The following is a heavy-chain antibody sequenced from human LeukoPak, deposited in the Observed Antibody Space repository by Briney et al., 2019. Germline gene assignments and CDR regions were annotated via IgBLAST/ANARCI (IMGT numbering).Heavy chain of an antibody. Sequence: ASVKVSCKASGYTFSGHYMHWVRQAPGQGLEWMGWINPKSGGTNYEQKFQGRVTMTRDTSISTAYMELSRLRSDDTAVYYCARATVRDAFDIWGQGTMVTVSS. D-gene: IGHD4-17*01. CDR3: ARATVRDAFDI. CDR1: GYTFSGHY. V-gene: IGHV1-2*02. J-gene: IGHJ3*02. CDR2: INPKSGGT.